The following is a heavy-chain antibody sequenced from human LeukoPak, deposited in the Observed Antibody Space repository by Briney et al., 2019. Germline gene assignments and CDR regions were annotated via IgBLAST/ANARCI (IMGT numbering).Heavy chain of an antibody. D-gene: IGHD6-19*01. J-gene: IGHJ4*02. CDR2: IYDSGSI. CDR1: GGSVSSGSYY. V-gene: IGHV4-61*01. CDR3: ARRGSSGWYVFDF. Sequence: SETLSLTCTVSGGSVSSGSYYWSWIRQPPGTGLEWIGYIYDSGSIYYNPSLKSRVTISVDTSKNQLSLKLTSVTAADTAVYYCARRGSSGWYVFDFWGQGTLVTVSS.